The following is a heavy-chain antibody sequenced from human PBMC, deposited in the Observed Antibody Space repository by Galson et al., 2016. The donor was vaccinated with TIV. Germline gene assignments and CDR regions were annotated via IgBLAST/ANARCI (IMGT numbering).Heavy chain of an antibody. Sequence: SLRLSCAASGFTFSSYTMTWVRQAPGQGLEWVSSIRSSSSYKSYADSVKGRFTISRDNAKNSLYLQMNSLRAEDTAVYFCARDIFPYYGIDVWGQGTTVTVSS. D-gene: IGHD2-21*01. CDR2: IRSSSSYK. CDR1: GFTFSSYT. CDR3: ARDIFPYYGIDV. V-gene: IGHV3-21*01. J-gene: IGHJ6*02.